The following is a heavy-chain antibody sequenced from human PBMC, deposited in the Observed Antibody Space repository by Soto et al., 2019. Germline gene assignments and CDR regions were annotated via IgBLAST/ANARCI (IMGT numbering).Heavy chain of an antibody. CDR2: ISYDGSNK. CDR3: ARDPKYYDILTGRSGPSIIDY. D-gene: IGHD3-9*01. J-gene: IGHJ4*02. V-gene: IGHV3-30-3*01. CDR1: GFTFSSYA. Sequence: GGSLRLSCAASGFTFSSYAMHWVRQAPGKGLEWVAVISYDGSNKYYADSVKGRFTISRDNSKNTLYLQMNSLRAEDTAVYYCARDPKYYDILTGRSGPSIIDYWGQGTLVTVSS.